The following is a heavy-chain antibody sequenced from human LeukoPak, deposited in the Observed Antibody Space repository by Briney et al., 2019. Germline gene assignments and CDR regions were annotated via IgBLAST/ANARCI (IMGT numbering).Heavy chain of an antibody. CDR1: GYTFTGYY. D-gene: IGHD2-21*02. Sequence: ASVKVSCKASGYTFTGYYMHWVRQAPGQGLEWMGRINPNRGGTNYAQKFQGRVTMTRDTSISTAYMELSRLRSDDTAVYYCARAVDCGGDCYSPDYWGQGTLVTVSS. CDR2: INPNRGGT. V-gene: IGHV1-2*06. CDR3: ARAVDCGGDCYSPDY. J-gene: IGHJ4*02.